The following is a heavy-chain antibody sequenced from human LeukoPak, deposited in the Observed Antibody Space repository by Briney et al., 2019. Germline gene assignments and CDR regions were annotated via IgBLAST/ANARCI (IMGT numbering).Heavy chain of an antibody. CDR3: ASRSSIWSGYQDTLYYFDS. Sequence: SETLSLTCTVSGGSISSYYWSWIRQPPGKRLEWIGHIYYSGSTNYNPSLRSRVTISVDTSKNQFSLKLSSVTAADTAVYYCASRSSIWSGYQDTLYYFDSWGQGTLVTVSS. V-gene: IGHV4-59*01. CDR1: GGSISSYY. J-gene: IGHJ4*02. CDR2: IYYSGST. D-gene: IGHD3-3*01.